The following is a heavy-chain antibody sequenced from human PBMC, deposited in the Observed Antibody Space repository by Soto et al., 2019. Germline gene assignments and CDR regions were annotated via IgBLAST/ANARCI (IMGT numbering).Heavy chain of an antibody. CDR1: GFTFGSYT. CDR3: VKDRTPDGVWDLDY. D-gene: IGHD4-17*01. Sequence: EVHLFESGGGLAQPGGSLRVSCAASGFTFGSYTMSWVRQTPGKALEWVSAIYGSGAGETFYAESVKGRFIISRDDSRNTLDLQMNNLRAEDSALYYCVKDRTPDGVWDLDYWGQGTPVTVSS. CDR2: IYGSGAGET. J-gene: IGHJ4*02. V-gene: IGHV3-23*01.